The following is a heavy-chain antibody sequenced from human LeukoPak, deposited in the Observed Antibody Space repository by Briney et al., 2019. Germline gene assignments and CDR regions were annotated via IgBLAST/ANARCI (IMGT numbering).Heavy chain of an antibody. CDR3: ARLQYSNGYVDY. J-gene: IGHJ4*02. CDR2: IYPDDSDT. V-gene: IGHV5-51*01. Sequence: RGESLKISCKGSGYSFTSYWIGWVRQMPGEGLEWMGIIYPDDSDTRYRPPFQGQVTISADKSIATAYLQWSSLKASDTAMYYCARLQYSNGYVDYWGQGTLVTVSS. D-gene: IGHD5-18*01. CDR1: GYSFTSYW.